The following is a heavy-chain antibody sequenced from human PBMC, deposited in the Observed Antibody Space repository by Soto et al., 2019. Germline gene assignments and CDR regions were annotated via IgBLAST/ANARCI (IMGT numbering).Heavy chain of an antibody. V-gene: IGHV4-34*01. CDR3: ARGIMVRGVIVSHWFDP. Sequence: PSETLSLTCAVYGGSFGGYYWSWIRQPPGKGLEWIREINHSGSTNYNPSLKSRVTISVDTSKNQFSLKLSSVTAADTAVYYCARGIMVRGVIVSHWFDPWGQGTLVTVSS. D-gene: IGHD3-10*01. CDR1: GGSFGGYY. J-gene: IGHJ5*02. CDR2: INHSGST.